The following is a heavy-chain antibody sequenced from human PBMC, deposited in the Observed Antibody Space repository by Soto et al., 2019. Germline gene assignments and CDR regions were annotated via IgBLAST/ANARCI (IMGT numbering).Heavy chain of an antibody. CDR2: IHYSGNT. J-gene: IGHJ4*02. V-gene: IGHV4-39*01. D-gene: IGHD6-19*01. Sequence: QLQLQESGPGLVKPSETLSLTCFVSGGSISSSNYYWGWIRQSPGKGLEWIGGIHYSGNTYYNPSLKSRVSISVDTSKNQFSLKLSSVTAADTAVYYCARPYRSAWRGGFDYWGQGTLVTFSS. CDR3: ARPYRSAWRGGFDY. CDR1: GGSISSSNYY.